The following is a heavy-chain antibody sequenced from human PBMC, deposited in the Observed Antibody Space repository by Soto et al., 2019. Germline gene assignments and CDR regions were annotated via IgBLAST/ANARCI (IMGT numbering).Heavy chain of an antibody. Sequence: QITLKESGPTLVKPTQTLTLTCTFSGFSLSTSGVGVGWIRQPPGKALEWLALIYWDDDKRYSPSLKSRLTITKDTSKNQVVLTMTNMDPVDTATYYCAHSGYYYGSGSYSSDFDIWGQGTMVTVSS. V-gene: IGHV2-5*02. CDR2: IYWDDDK. CDR3: AHSGYYYGSGSYSSDFDI. J-gene: IGHJ3*02. CDR1: GFSLSTSGVG. D-gene: IGHD3-10*01.